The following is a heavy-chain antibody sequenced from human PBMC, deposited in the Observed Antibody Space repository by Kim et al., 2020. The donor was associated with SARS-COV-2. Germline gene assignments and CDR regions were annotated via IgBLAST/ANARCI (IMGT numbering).Heavy chain of an antibody. CDR3: ARHTGVYKPDDY. Sequence: GGSLRLSCAASGFTFSDYYMSWIRQAPGKGLEWISYISGSGSYTNYADSVKGRFTISRDNAKNSLHLQMNSLRAEDTAVYYCARHTGVYKPDDYWGQGTLVTVSS. J-gene: IGHJ4*02. V-gene: IGHV3-11*06. D-gene: IGHD4-17*01. CDR2: ISGSGSYT. CDR1: GFTFSDYY.